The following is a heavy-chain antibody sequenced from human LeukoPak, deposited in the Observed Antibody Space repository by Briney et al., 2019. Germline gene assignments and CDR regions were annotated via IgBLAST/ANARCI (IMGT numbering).Heavy chain of an antibody. V-gene: IGHV3-48*02. CDR3: ARDLGSGSNYRYYYGMDV. CDR2: ISASGSTI. CDR1: GFTFRYYS. Sequence: GGSLRLSCAASGFTFRYYSINWVRQAPGKGLGWLSYISASGSTIYYADSVKGRFTISRDNAQNSLYLQMNSLRDEDTAVYYCARDLGSGSNYRYYYGMDVWGQGTTVTVSS. J-gene: IGHJ6*02. D-gene: IGHD1-26*01.